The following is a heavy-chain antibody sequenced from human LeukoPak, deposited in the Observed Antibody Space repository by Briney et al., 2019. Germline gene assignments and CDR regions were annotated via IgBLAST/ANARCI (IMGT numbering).Heavy chain of an antibody. V-gene: IGHV3-7*01. CDR2: IKQDGSEK. CDR1: GFTFSSYW. J-gene: IGHJ4*02. Sequence: GGSLRLSCAASGFTFSSYWMSWVRQAPGKGLEWVANIKQDGSEKYYVDSVKGRFTISRDNAKNSLYLQMNSLRAEDTAVYYCARGGDNILTGYYEYWGQGTLVTVSS. CDR3: ARGGDNILTGYYEY. D-gene: IGHD3-9*01.